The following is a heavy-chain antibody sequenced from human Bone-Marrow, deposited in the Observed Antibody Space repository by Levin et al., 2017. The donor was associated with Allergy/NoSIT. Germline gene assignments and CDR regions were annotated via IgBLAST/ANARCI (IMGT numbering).Heavy chain of an antibody. CDR2: VKSDGSTT. V-gene: IGHV3-74*01. J-gene: IGHJ4*02. CDR1: GFIFSSYW. Sequence: SCAASGFIFSSYWMHWVRQAPGKGLVWVSSVKSDGSTTGYADSVKGRFTISRDNAKNTIYLQMNSLRAEDTAVYYCARELTYGEYFDYWGQGTPVTVSS. D-gene: IGHD3-9*01. CDR3: ARELTYGEYFDY.